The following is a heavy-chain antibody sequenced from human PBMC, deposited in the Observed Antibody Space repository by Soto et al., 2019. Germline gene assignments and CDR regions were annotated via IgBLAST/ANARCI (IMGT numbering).Heavy chain of an antibody. J-gene: IGHJ5*02. D-gene: IGHD6-19*01. CDR2: IYYSGST. CDR3: ARPVAANWFDP. CDR1: GGSISSSSYY. Sequence: QLQLQESGPGLVKPSETLSLTCTVSGGSISSSSYYWGWIRQPPGKGLEWIGSIYYSGSTYYNPSLKRRVTISVDTSKNQFSLKLSSVTAADTAVYYCARPVAANWFDPWGQGTLVTVSS. V-gene: IGHV4-39*01.